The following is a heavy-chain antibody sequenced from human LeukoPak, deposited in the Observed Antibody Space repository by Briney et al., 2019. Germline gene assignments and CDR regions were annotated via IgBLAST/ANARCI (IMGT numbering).Heavy chain of an antibody. Sequence: GGSLRLSCAASGFTFSSYAMSWVRHAPGKGLEWVSAISGSGGSTYYADSVKGRFTISRDNSKNTLYLQMNSLRAEDTAVYYWGEDLSRSYYYYCSGYLTTAKGCFDIWGQGTMVTVSS. J-gene: IGHJ3*02. CDR1: GFTFSSYA. CDR2: ISGSGGST. D-gene: IGHD3-22*01. CDR3: GEDLSRSYYYYCSGYLTTAKGCFDI. V-gene: IGHV3-23*01.